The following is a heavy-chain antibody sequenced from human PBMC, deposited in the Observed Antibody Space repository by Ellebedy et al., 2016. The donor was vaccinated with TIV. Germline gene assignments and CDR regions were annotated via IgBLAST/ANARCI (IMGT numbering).Heavy chain of an antibody. CDR3: ARVRDNSWYY. CDR2: INPNSGNT. CDR1: GYTFTSYD. V-gene: IGHV1-8*03. J-gene: IGHJ4*02. D-gene: IGHD6-13*01. Sequence: ASVKVSCRASGYTFTSYDINWVRQATGQGLEWMGWINPNSGNTGYAQKFQGRATITRNTSISTAYMELSSLRSEDTAVYYCARVRDNSWYYWGQGTLVTVSS.